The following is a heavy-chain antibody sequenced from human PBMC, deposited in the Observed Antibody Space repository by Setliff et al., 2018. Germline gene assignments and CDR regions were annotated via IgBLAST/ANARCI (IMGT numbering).Heavy chain of an antibody. CDR2: IYYSGST. Sequence: PSETLSLTCAVSGYSISSGYYWGWIRQPPGKGLEWIGSIYYSGSTYYNPSLKSRVTISVDTSKNQFSLKLSSVTAADTAVYYCASYRQDVNYWGQGTLVTVSS. CDR1: GYSISSGYY. D-gene: IGHD4-4*01. CDR3: ASYRQDVNY. J-gene: IGHJ4*02. V-gene: IGHV4-38-2*01.